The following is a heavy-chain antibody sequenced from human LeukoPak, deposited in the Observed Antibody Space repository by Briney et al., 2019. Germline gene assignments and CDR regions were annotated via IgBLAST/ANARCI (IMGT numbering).Heavy chain of an antibody. V-gene: IGHV1-2*02. CDR3: ARDSRKYFDWLFIGFDY. CDR2: INPNSGGT. D-gene: IGHD3-9*01. J-gene: IGHJ4*02. CDR1: GYTFTGYY. Sequence: ASVKVSCKASGYTFTGYYMHWVRQAPGQGLEWMGWINPNSGGTNYAQTFQGRVTMTRDTSISTAYMELSRLRSDDTAVYYCARDSRKYFDWLFIGFDYWGQGTLVTVSS.